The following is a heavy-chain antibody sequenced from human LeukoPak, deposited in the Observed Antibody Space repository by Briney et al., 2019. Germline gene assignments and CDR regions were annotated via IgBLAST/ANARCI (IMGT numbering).Heavy chain of an antibody. D-gene: IGHD2-15*01. CDR1: GFTFSSYS. J-gene: IGHJ5*02. CDR3: ARSRGYCSGGSCSDIWFDP. V-gene: IGHV3-21*01. Sequence: GGSLRLSCAASGFTFSSYSMNWVRQAPGKGLEWVSSISSSSSYIYYADSVKGRFTISRDNAKNSLYLQMNSLRAEDTAVYYCARSRGYCSGGSCSDIWFDPWGQGTLVTVSS. CDR2: ISSSSSYI.